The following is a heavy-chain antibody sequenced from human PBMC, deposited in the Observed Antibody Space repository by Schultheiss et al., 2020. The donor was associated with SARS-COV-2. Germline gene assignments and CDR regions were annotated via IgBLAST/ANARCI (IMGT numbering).Heavy chain of an antibody. J-gene: IGHJ4*02. CDR1: GGSISSYY. D-gene: IGHD5-12*01. Sequence: SQTLSLTCTVSGGSISSYYWSWIRQPAGKGLEWIGYIYYSGNTAYNPYLKSRITISVDTSKNEFSLKLSSVTAADTAVYYCAREGGYVVYWGQGTLVTVSS. V-gene: IGHV4-59*12. CDR3: AREGGYVVY. CDR2: IYYSGNT.